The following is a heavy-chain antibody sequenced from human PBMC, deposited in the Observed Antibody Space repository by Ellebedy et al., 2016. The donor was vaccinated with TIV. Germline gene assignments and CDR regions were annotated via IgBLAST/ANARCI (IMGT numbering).Heavy chain of an antibody. CDR1: GFTVSGDY. CDR2: MDAGGNT. CDR3: AKDHGYSRGWPLGS. D-gene: IGHD6-19*01. Sequence: GESLKISCAASGFTVSGDYMSWVRQAPGKGLEWVSIMDAGGNTHYPDPVKGRFTVSRDNSKNTLYLQMNSLRAEDTAVYYCAKDHGYSRGWPLGSWGQGTLVTVS. J-gene: IGHJ4*02. V-gene: IGHV3-53*01.